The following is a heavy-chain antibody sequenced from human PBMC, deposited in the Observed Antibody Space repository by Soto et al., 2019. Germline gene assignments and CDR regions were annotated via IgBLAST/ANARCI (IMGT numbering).Heavy chain of an antibody. CDR3: ARSLTEGYCTITGCYTRPLYGMDV. V-gene: IGHV1-2*02. CDR1: GYTFSGYY. D-gene: IGHD2-2*02. J-gene: IGHJ6*02. CDR2: INPNSGGT. Sequence: QLVQSGAEVKKPGASVKVSCKASGYTFSGYYIHWLRQAPGQGLEWMGWINPNSGGTNYAQKFQGRVTVTRDTPTSTAYMELSRLTSDDTAVYYCARSLTEGYCTITGCYTRPLYGMDVWGQGTTVTVSS.